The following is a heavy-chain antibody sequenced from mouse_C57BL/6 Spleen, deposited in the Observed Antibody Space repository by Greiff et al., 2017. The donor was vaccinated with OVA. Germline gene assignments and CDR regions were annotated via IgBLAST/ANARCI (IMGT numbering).Heavy chain of an antibody. V-gene: IGHV1-72*01. J-gene: IGHJ2*01. CDR1: GYTFTGYC. Sequence: QVQLQQSGAELVKPGASVKLSCTASGYTFTGYCMPWVKQRPERGLEWIGRIDPNSGGTYYIENFKSKAILTVAKPSSTAYMQLSRLTSEDSAVYDWARGIYYDGDSVFDYWGQGTTLTVSS. CDR2: IDPNSGGT. CDR3: ARGIYYDGDSVFDY. D-gene: IGHD1-1*02.